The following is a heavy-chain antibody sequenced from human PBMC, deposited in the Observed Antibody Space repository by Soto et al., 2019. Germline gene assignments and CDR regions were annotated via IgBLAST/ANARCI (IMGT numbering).Heavy chain of an antibody. CDR3: ARDRHYYDSSGYRINYFDY. CDR2: IYYSGST. CDR1: GGSISSGGYY. J-gene: IGHJ4*02. Sequence: QVQLQESGPGLVKPSQTLSLTCTVSGGSISSGGYYWSWIRQHPGKGLEWIGYIYYSGSTYYNPSLKRRVTISVDTSKNQFSLKLSSVTAADTAVYYCARDRHYYDSSGYRINYFDYWGQGTLVTVSS. D-gene: IGHD3-22*01. V-gene: IGHV4-31*03.